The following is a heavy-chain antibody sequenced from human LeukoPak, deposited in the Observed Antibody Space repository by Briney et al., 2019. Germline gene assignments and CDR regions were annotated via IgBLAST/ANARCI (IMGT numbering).Heavy chain of an antibody. D-gene: IGHD4-23*01. CDR3: AREYGGNAGRLRY. Sequence: PETLSVTCAVYGGSFSGYYWSWIRQPPGQGLEWIGEINHSGSTNYIQSLKSRDTISVDTSKNQFSMKLSSVTAADTAVYYCAREYGGNAGRLRYWGQGTLVTVS. CDR2: INHSGST. V-gene: IGHV4-34*01. J-gene: IGHJ4*02. CDR1: GGSFSGYY.